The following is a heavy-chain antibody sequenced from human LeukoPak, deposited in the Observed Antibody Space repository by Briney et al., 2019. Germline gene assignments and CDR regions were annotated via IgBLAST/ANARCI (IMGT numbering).Heavy chain of an antibody. Sequence: PGGSLRLSCAASGFTFSSYWMSWVRQAPGKGLERVANIKQDGSEKYYVDSVKGRFTISRDNAENSLYLQMNSLRAEDTAVYYCARAPPPPRGSGSYYNVYYYYMDVWGKGTTVTVSS. D-gene: IGHD3-10*01. J-gene: IGHJ6*03. CDR3: ARAPPPPRGSGSYYNVYYYYMDV. CDR2: IKQDGSEK. V-gene: IGHV3-7*01. CDR1: GFTFSSYW.